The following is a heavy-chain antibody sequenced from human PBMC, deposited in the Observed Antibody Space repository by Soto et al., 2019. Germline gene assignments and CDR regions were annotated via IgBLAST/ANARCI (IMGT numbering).Heavy chain of an antibody. CDR2: IVVGSGNT. J-gene: IGHJ3*02. D-gene: IGHD3-22*01. CDR3: AALGYSDAFDI. Sequence: SVKVSCKASGFTFTSSAAQWVRQARGQRLEWIGWIVVGSGNTNYAQKFQERVTITRDMSTSTAYMELSSLRSEDTAVYYCAALGYSDAFDIWGQGTMVTVSS. V-gene: IGHV1-58*01. CDR1: GFTFTSSA.